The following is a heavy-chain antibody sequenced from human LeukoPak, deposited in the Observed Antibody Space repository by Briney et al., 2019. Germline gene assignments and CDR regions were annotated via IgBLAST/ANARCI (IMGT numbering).Heavy chain of an antibody. CDR3: ARDCGSDCSQAFDI. D-gene: IGHD2-21*02. J-gene: IGHJ3*02. CDR2: IKQDGTQK. Sequence: GGSLRLSCAASGFTFSNYWMSWVRQAPEKGLEWVADIKQDGTQKYYVDSVEGRFTISRDNAKNSLYLQMNSLRVEDTAVYYCARDCGSDCSQAFDIWGQGTMVTVSS. CDR1: GFTFSNYW. V-gene: IGHV3-7*05.